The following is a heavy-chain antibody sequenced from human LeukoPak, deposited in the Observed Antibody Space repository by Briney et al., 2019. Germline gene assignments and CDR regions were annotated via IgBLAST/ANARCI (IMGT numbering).Heavy chain of an antibody. J-gene: IGHJ4*02. Sequence: GASVKVSCKASGYTFTGYYMYWVRQAPGQGLEWMGWINPNSGGTNYAQKFQGRVTMTRDTSISTAYMELSRLRSDDPAVYYCASGLWVTAIEEGPIGNNDFWGQGTLVTVSS. CDR3: ASGLWVTAIEEGPIGNNDF. CDR2: INPNSGGT. CDR1: GYTFTGYY. D-gene: IGHD2-21*02. V-gene: IGHV1-2*02.